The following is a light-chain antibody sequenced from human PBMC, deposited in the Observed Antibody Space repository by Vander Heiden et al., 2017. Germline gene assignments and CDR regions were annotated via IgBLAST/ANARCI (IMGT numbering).Light chain of an antibody. CDR3: QQTNSFPYT. V-gene: IGKV1D-12*01. Sequence: DIQMTQSPSSVSASVGDRVTITCRASQGLSSWLAWYQQKPGKAPKLLIYAASTLQSGVPSRFSASESGTDFTLTISSLQPEDFATYYCQQTNSFPYTFGQGTKVEIK. CDR2: AAS. CDR1: QGLSSW. J-gene: IGKJ2*01.